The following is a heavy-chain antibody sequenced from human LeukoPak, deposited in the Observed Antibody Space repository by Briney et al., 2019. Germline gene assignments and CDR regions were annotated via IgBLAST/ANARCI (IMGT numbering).Heavy chain of an antibody. Sequence: ASVKVSCKASGYTFTNYDINWVRQATGQGLEWMGWMNPNSGNTAYAQNFQGRVIMTRNIPISTAYMDLSSLRSEDTAVYYCARLRDGSGSYPFDSWGQGTLVTVSS. CDR2: MNPNSGNT. J-gene: IGHJ4*02. CDR3: ARLRDGSGSYPFDS. D-gene: IGHD3-10*01. V-gene: IGHV1-8*01. CDR1: GYTFTNYD.